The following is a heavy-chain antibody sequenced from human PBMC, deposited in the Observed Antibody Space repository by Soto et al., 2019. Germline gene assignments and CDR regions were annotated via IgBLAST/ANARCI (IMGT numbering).Heavy chain of an antibody. V-gene: IGHV2-5*02. CDR2: IYWDDDK. CDR1: GFSLSTSGVG. CDR3: AHRVVTAAIFGIGFDP. J-gene: IGHJ5*02. Sequence: QITLKESGPTLVKPTQTLTLTCTFSGFSLSTSGVGVGWIRQPPGKALEWLALIYWDDDKRYSPSLKSRLTITXGTXKXLVVLTMTNMDPVDTATYYCAHRVVTAAIFGIGFDPWGQGTLVTVSS. D-gene: IGHD2-2*01.